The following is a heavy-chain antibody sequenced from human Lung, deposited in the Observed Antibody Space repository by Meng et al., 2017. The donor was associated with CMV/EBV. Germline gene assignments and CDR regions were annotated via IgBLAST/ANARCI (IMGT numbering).Heavy chain of an antibody. CDR3: ARRRAVAGTQVYYYYGMDV. J-gene: IGHJ6*02. Sequence: SVXVSCKASGGTFSSYAISWVRQAPGQGLEWMGGIIPIFGTANYAQKFQGRVTITTDESTSTAYMELSSLRSEDTAVYYCARRRAVAGTQVYYYYGMDVWXQGTTVTVSS. CDR2: IIPIFGTA. V-gene: IGHV1-69*05. CDR1: GGTFSSYA. D-gene: IGHD6-19*01.